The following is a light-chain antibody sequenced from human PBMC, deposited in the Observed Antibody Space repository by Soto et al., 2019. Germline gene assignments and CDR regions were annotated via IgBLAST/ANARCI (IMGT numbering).Light chain of an antibody. CDR1: SSDVGGYNS. CDR3: SSYTTTTTYV. Sequence: QSALTQPASVSGSPGQSITISCTGTSSDVGGYNSVSWYQQHPGKAPKLMIYEVNNRPSGVSTRFSGSKSGNTASLTISGLQSEDEADYYCSSYTTTTTYVFGTGTKLTVL. J-gene: IGLJ1*01. CDR2: EVN. V-gene: IGLV2-14*01.